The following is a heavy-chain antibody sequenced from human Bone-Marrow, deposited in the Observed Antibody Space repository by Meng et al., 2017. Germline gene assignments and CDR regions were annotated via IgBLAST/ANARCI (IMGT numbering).Heavy chain of an antibody. J-gene: IGHJ3*02. CDR1: GGSFSGYY. CDR3: ARDGRKYGGNSDDAFDI. D-gene: IGHD4-23*01. CDR2: INHSGST. V-gene: IGHV4-34*01. Sequence: SETLSLTCAVYGGSFSGYYWSWIRQPPGKGLEWIGEINHSGSTNYNPSLKSRVTISVDTSKNQFSLKLSSVTAADTAVYYCARDGRKYGGNSDDAFDIWGQATMVTVSS.